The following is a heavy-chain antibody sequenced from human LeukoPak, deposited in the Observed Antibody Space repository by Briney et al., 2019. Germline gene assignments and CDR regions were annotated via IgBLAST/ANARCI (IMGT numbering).Heavy chain of an antibody. CDR2: IYYSGST. V-gene: IGHV4-30-4*01. Sequence: SQTLSLTCSVSGGSISSGDYYWSWIRQPPGKGLEWIGYIYYSGSTYYNPSLKSQVTISEDTSKNQFSLKLSSVTAADTAVYYCARERWDDVFDIWGQGTMVTVSS. J-gene: IGHJ3*02. D-gene: IGHD1-26*01. CDR3: ARERWDDVFDI. CDR1: GGSISSGDYY.